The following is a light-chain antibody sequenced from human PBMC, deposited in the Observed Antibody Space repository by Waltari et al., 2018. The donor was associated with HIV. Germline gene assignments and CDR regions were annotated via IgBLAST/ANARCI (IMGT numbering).Light chain of an antibody. V-gene: IGKV2-28*01. CDR3: MQALRTRT. CDR1: QSLLHIDGKTY. J-gene: IGKJ1*01. Sequence: IVVTQSPLSLAVTPGQPASISCRSSQSLLHIDGKTYLDWYRQKPGQSPQLLIYLGFNRASGVPGRFSGSGSGTDFTLKISRVEPEDVGVYYCMQALRTRTFGQGTKVEIK. CDR2: LGF.